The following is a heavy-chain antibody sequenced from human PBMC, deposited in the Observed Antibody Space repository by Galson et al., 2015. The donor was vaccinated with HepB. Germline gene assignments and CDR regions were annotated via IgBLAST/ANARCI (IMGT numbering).Heavy chain of an antibody. J-gene: IGHJ6*02. CDR2: IYYSGST. D-gene: IGHD5-12*01. CDR3: AATREAYSYGMDV. V-gene: IGHV4-28*01. Sequence: ETLSLTCAVSGYSISSSNWWGWIRQPPGKGLEWIGYIYYSGSTYYNPSLKSRVTMSVDTSKNQFSLKLSSVTAVDPAVYYCAATREAYSYGMDVWAKGPRSPSP. CDR1: GYSISSSNW.